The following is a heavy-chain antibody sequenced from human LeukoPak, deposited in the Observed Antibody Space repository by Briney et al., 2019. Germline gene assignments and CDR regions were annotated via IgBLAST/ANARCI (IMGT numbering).Heavy chain of an antibody. CDR1: GYTFSTYA. D-gene: IGHD7-27*01. Sequence: GGSLRLSCAASGYTFSTYAMSWVRQAPGKGLEWVSGISGSGDSTYYADSVKGRFTISRDNSKNTLYLQMNSLRAEDAAVYWCAKDPINWGSIYFDCWGQGTLVTASS. V-gene: IGHV3-23*01. CDR3: AKDPINWGSIYFDC. CDR2: ISGSGDST. J-gene: IGHJ4*02.